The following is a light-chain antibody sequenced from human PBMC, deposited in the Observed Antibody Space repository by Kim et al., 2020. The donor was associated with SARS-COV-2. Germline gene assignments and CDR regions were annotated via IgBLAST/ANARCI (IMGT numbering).Light chain of an antibody. J-gene: IGLJ1*01. Sequence: SFTISCTGTGNDVGGYSSHVSWYQQPPGSAPKLVISEVTQRPSGVPHRFSGSKSGNTASLTISGLQAEDEADYYCSSITRSGTYVFGTGTKVTVL. CDR3: SSITRSGTYV. CDR2: EVT. V-gene: IGLV2-18*02. CDR1: GNDVGGYSSH.